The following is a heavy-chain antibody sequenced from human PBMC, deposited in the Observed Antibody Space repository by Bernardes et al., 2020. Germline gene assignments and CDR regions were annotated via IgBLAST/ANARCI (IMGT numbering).Heavy chain of an antibody. Sequence: SVKVSCKASGDTFSSYTISWVRQAPGQGLEWMGGIIPFFRSSNYAQNFQGRVTITADESTSTAYMELSSLRSEDTAVYYCARGDRRIFGVDPTNFYYFYYMDVWGKGTTVTVSS. D-gene: IGHD3-3*02. CDR3: ARGDRRIFGVDPTNFYYFYYMDV. CDR2: IIPFFRSS. V-gene: IGHV1-69*13. J-gene: IGHJ6*03. CDR1: GDTFSSYT.